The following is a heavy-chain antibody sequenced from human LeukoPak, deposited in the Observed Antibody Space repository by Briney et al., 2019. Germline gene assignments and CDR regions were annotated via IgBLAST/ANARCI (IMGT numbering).Heavy chain of an antibody. Sequence: PGGSLRLSCAASGFSFSVYWMHWVRQAPGKGPVWVSRIKTDGSITDYADFVKGRFTISRDNAKNSLYMQMNSLRAEDTALYYCARIAYDRSGYSYYFDYWGQGTLVTVSS. V-gene: IGHV3-74*01. CDR3: ARIAYDRSGYSYYFDY. J-gene: IGHJ4*02. CDR2: IKTDGSIT. CDR1: GFSFSVYW. D-gene: IGHD3-22*01.